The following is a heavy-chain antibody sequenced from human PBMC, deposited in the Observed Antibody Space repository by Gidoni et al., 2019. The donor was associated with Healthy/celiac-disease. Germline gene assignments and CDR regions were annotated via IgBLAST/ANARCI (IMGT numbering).Heavy chain of an antibody. CDR3: AKDRAPFTVTTTYLDY. J-gene: IGHJ4*02. CDR1: GFTVSRYA. CDR2: ISGRCGST. D-gene: IGHD4-17*01. V-gene: IGHV3-23*01. Sequence: ELQLLESGGGLVQPGGSLRLACAAAGFTVSRYAMSWGRQAPGKGLEWVAAISGRCGSTYYADAVKGRFTISRDNSKNTLYLQMNSLRAEDTAVYYCAKDRAPFTVTTTYLDYWGQGTLVTVSS.